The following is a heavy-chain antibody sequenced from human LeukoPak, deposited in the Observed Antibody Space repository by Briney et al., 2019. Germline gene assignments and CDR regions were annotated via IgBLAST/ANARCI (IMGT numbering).Heavy chain of an antibody. CDR3: ARVVPAAIYYMDV. V-gene: IGHV4-4*07. D-gene: IGHD2-2*01. CDR1: GGSISSYY. J-gene: IGHJ6*03. Sequence: KPSETLSLTCTVSGGSISSYYWSWIRQPPGKGLEWIGRIYTSGSSNYNPSLRSRVTMSVDTSKNQFSLKLSSVTAADTAVYYCARVVPAAIYYMDVWGKGTTVTVSS. CDR2: IYTSGSS.